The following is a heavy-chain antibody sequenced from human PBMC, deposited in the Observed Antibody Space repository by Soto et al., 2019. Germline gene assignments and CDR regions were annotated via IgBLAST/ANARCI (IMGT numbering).Heavy chain of an antibody. V-gene: IGHV3-30-3*01. CDR1: GFTFSSYA. Sequence: QVQLVESGGGVVQPGRSLRLSCAASGFTFSSYAMHWVRQAPGKGLEWVAVISYDGSNKYYADSVKGRFTISRDNSKNTLYLQMNSLRAEDTAVYYCARDSVTTSLYYYYGMDVWGQGTTVTVSS. CDR2: ISYDGSNK. CDR3: ARDSVTTSLYYYYGMDV. D-gene: IGHD4-17*01. J-gene: IGHJ6*02.